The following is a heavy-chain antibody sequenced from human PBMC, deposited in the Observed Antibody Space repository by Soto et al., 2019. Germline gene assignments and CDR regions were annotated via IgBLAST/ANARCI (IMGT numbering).Heavy chain of an antibody. D-gene: IGHD6-19*01. Sequence: QVQLQESGPGLVKPSGTLSLTCAVSGGSISSSNWWTWVRQPPGKGLEWIGEVFHSGSTNYKSSLKSRVTISVDKSKNHFSLKLSSVTAADTAVYYCATATVPGSAFDYWGQGTLVTVSS. CDR1: GGSISSSNW. CDR3: ATATVPGSAFDY. V-gene: IGHV4-4*02. J-gene: IGHJ4*02. CDR2: VFHSGST.